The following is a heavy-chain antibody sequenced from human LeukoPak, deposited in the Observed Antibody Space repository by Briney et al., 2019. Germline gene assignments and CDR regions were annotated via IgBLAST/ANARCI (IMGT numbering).Heavy chain of an antibody. D-gene: IGHD5-24*01. CDR3: ARDRDNNYYDY. J-gene: IGHJ4*02. Sequence: PGGSLRLSCAASGFTFSSFNMNWVRQAPGKGLEWVSFIFYDGSKKYYADSVKGRFTISRDDSKNTLYLQMNTLRVEDTAVYYCARDRDNNYYDYWGQGTLVTVSS. CDR1: GFTFSSFN. V-gene: IGHV3-30*04. CDR2: IFYDGSKK.